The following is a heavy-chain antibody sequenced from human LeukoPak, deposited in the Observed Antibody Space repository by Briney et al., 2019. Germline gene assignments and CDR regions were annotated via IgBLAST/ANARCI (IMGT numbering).Heavy chain of an antibody. Sequence: VASVTVSFTVSGYTLTELSMHWVRQAPGKGLEWMGGFDPEDGETIYAQKFQGRVTMTEDTSTDTTYMELSSLRSEDTAVYYCATGSYDILTGYQSGIDYWGQGTLVTVSS. CDR1: GYTLTELS. CDR3: ATGSYDILTGYQSGIDY. J-gene: IGHJ4*02. D-gene: IGHD3-9*01. CDR2: FDPEDGET. V-gene: IGHV1-24*01.